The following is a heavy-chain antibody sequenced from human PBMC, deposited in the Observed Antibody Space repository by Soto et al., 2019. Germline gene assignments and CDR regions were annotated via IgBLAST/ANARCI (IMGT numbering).Heavy chain of an antibody. V-gene: IGHV1-69*01. J-gene: IGHJ4*02. D-gene: IGHD5-12*01. CDR3: ATLASGGYFFQY. CDR2: ILPIFKTP. CDR1: GDTLNNDA. Sequence: QVQLVQSGAEVKKPGSSVKVSCKASGDTLNNDAINWVRQAPGQGLEWMGGILPIFKTPTYAQKFQGRVTIAADESTSTAYMEVSSLRSDDTAVYFCATLASGGYFFQYCGQGTLVTVSS.